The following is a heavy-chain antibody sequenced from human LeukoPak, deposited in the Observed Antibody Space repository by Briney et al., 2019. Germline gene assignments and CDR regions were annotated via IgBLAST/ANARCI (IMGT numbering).Heavy chain of an antibody. CDR1: GFTVRSNY. D-gene: IGHD3-3*01. Sequence: GGSLRLSCAASGFTVRSNYMSWVRQAPGKGLEWVSVIYSGGSTYYADSVKGRFTISRDNSKNTLYLQMNSLRAEDTAAYYCARAYPYYDFWSGYFDYWGQGTLVTVSS. CDR2: IYSGGST. J-gene: IGHJ4*02. V-gene: IGHV3-66*02. CDR3: ARAYPYYDFWSGYFDY.